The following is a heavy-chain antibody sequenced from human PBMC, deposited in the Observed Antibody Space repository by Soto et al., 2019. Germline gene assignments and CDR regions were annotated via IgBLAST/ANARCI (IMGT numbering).Heavy chain of an antibody. Sequence: QVQLQESGPGLVKPSETLSLTCTVSGGSISSYYWSWIRQPPGKGLEWIGYIYYSGSTNYNPSLTSRFTISLDTSKNQFSLKLSSVTASDTAVYYCSRHGRHSSSTALDYWGQGTLVNVSS. V-gene: IGHV4-59*08. J-gene: IGHJ4*02. CDR3: SRHGRHSSSTALDY. CDR2: IYYSGST. CDR1: GGSISSYY. D-gene: IGHD6-6*01.